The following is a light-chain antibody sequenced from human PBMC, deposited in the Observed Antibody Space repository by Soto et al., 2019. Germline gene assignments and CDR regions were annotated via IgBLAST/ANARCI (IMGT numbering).Light chain of an antibody. V-gene: IGKV3-11*01. CDR1: QSVGTY. J-gene: IGKJ4*01. Sequence: EIVLTQSPATLSLSPGERATLSCRASQSVGTYLAWYQQKPGQAPRLLFYDSSNRATGIPARFSGSGSGTDFTLTISSLEPKDFAVYYCQQRSDWPPLTFGGGTKVEIK. CDR3: QQRSDWPPLT. CDR2: DSS.